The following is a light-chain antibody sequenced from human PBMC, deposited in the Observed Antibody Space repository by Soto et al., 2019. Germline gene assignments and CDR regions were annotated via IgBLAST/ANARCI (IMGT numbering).Light chain of an antibody. J-gene: IGKJ1*01. CDR3: QQYYSTPRT. Sequence: DIVMTQSPDSLAVSLGERATINCKSSQSVLYSSNNKNYLAWYQQKPGQPPKLLIYWASTRESGVPDRFSGSGSGTDFHLPISSLQAEDVAVYYCQQYYSTPRTFGQGTKVEIK. CDR2: WAS. CDR1: QSVLYSSNNKNY. V-gene: IGKV4-1*01.